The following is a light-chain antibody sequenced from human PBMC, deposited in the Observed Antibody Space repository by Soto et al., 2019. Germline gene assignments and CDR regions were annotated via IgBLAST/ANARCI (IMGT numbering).Light chain of an antibody. Sequence: QSVLTQPPSVSAAPGQKVTISCSGSSSNIGNNYVSWYQHLPGTAPKLLIYENNKRPSGIPDRFSGSKSGTSATLDITGLQTWDEADYYCGTWDSSLSAGGVFGGGTKLTVL. CDR3: GTWDSSLSAGGV. CDR2: ENN. CDR1: SSNIGNNY. J-gene: IGLJ2*01. V-gene: IGLV1-51*02.